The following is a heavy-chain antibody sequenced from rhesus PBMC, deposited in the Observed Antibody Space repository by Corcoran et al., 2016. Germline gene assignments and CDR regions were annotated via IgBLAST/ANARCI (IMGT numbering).Heavy chain of an antibody. CDR2: INTDTGNP. Sequence: QVQLVQSGAEVKQPGASVKVPCKASGSTFTSYGMNWVRQAHGQRLEWRGWINTDTGNPTYAQGFKERFTFSMDTSISTAYLQIISLKAEDTAVYYCARKGYSGGWKIDYWGQGVLVTVSS. D-gene: IGHD6-37*01. CDR3: ARKGYSGGWKIDY. CDR1: GSTFTSYG. V-gene: IGHV7-114*01. J-gene: IGHJ4*01.